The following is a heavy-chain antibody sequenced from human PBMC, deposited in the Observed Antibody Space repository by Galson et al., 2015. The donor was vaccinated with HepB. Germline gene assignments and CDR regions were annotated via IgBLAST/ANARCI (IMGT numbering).Heavy chain of an antibody. D-gene: IGHD6-13*01. CDR3: ARGYSSSQYYFDY. CDR2: IIPILGIA. CDR1: GGTFSSYT. V-gene: IGHV1-69*02. Sequence: SVKVSCKASGGTFSSYTISWVRQAPGQGLEWMGRIIPILGIANYAQKFQGRVTITADKSTSTAYMELSSLRSEDTAVYYCARGYSSSQYYFDYWGQGTLVTVSS. J-gene: IGHJ4*02.